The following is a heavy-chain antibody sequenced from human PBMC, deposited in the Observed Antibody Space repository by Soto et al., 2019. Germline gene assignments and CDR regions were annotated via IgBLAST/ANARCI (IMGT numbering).Heavy chain of an antibody. D-gene: IGHD6-19*01. CDR3: ARDISSGWYEGADY. Sequence: QVQLVESGGGVVQPGRSLRLSCAASGFTFSSYGMHWVRQAPGKGLEWVAVIWYDGSNKYYADSVKGRFTISRDNSKNTLYLQMNSLRADDTAVYYCARDISSGWYEGADYWGQGTLVTVSS. CDR2: IWYDGSNK. CDR1: GFTFSSYG. J-gene: IGHJ4*02. V-gene: IGHV3-33*01.